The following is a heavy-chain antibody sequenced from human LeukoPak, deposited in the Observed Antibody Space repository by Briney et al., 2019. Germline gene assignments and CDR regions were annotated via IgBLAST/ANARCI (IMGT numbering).Heavy chain of an antibody. CDR3: ARETLDGVAVARERYYFDY. Sequence: ASVKVSCKASGYTFTSYGISWVRQAPGQGLEWMGWISAYNGNTNYAQKLQGRVTMTTDTSTSTAYMELRSLRSEDTAVYYCARETLDGVAVARERYYFDYWGQGTLVTVSS. CDR2: ISAYNGNT. CDR1: GYTFTSYG. J-gene: IGHJ4*02. V-gene: IGHV1-18*01. D-gene: IGHD6-19*01.